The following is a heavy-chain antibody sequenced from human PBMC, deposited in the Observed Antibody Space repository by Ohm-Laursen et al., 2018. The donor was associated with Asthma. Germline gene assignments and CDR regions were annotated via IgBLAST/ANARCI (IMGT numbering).Heavy chain of an antibody. CDR2: ISYDGSNK. V-gene: IGHV3-30*03. CDR3: ARDHRSPDTTVNYGMDV. D-gene: IGHD4-17*01. CDR1: GFTFSSYG. J-gene: IGHJ6*02. Sequence: SLRLSCAASGFTFSSYGMHWVRQAPGKGLEWVAVISYDGSNKYYADSVKGRFTISRDNSKNTLYLQMDSLRAEDTAVYYCARDHRSPDTTVNYGMDVWGQGTTVTVSS.